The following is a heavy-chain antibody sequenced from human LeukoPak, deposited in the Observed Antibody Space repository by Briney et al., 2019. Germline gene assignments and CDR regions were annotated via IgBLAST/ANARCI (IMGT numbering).Heavy chain of an antibody. V-gene: IGHV3-23*01. CDR2: ISGSGSGGST. D-gene: IGHD6-19*01. J-gene: IGHJ4*02. Sequence: GGSLRLSCAASGFTFSSYAMSWVRQAPGKGLEWVSTISGSGSGGSTYYADSVKGRFTISRDNSKDTLYLQMNSLRAEDTAVYYCAKLLAVTNSYNFNYWGQGTLVTVSS. CDR1: GFTFSSYA. CDR3: AKLLAVTNSYNFNY.